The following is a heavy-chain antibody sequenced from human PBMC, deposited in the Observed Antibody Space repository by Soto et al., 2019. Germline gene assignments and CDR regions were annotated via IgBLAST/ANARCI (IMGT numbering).Heavy chain of an antibody. CDR1: GFTFTTYT. CDR3: ARKGVSNLDY. V-gene: IGHV3-21*01. J-gene: IGHJ4*02. CDR2: ISSRSGSSK. Sequence: EALLVESGGGLVKPGESLRLSCAASGFTFTTYTMTWVRQAPGKGLEWVSVISSRSGSSKYYADSVKGRFTISRDNAKNSLYLQMNSLSADDTAMYYCARKGVSNLDYWGQGTLVTVST. D-gene: IGHD2-8*01.